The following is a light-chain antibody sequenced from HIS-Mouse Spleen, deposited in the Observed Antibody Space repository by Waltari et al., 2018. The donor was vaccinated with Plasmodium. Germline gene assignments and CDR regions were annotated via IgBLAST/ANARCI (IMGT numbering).Light chain of an antibody. Sequence: EIVLTQSPATLSLSPGERATLSCRASQSVSSYLAWYQQKPGQAPRLLIYDASNRATGIPARFSGSVSGTDFTLTISILEPEDFAVYYCQQRSNWPPLTFGGGTKLVIK. J-gene: IGKJ4*01. CDR2: DAS. CDR1: QSVSSY. CDR3: QQRSNWPPLT. V-gene: IGKV3-11*01.